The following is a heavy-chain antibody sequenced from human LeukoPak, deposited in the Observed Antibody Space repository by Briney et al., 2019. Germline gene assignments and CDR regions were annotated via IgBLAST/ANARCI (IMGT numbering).Heavy chain of an antibody. CDR2: IYTSGST. V-gene: IGHV4-39*07. Sequence: SETLSLTCTVSGGSISSSSYYWGWIRQPPGKGLEWIGRIYTSGSTNYNPSLKSRVTMSVDTSKNQFSLKLSSVTAADTAVYYCARGIAAAGYNNWFDPWGQGTLVTVSS. D-gene: IGHD6-13*01. J-gene: IGHJ5*02. CDR3: ARGIAAAGYNNWFDP. CDR1: GGSISSSSYY.